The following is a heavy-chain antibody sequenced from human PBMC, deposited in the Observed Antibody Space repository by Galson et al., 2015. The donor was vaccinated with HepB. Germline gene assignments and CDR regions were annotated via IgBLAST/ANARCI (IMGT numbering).Heavy chain of an antibody. V-gene: IGHV4-59*01. CDR3: ARLDLRSPLNYFDY. J-gene: IGHJ4*02. CDR1: GGSISSYY. D-gene: IGHD3/OR15-3a*01. Sequence: ETLSLTCTVSGGSISSYYWSWIRQPPGKGLEWIGYIYYSGSTNYNPSLKSRVTISVDTSKNQFSLKLSSVTAADTAVYYCARLDLRSPLNYFDYWGQGTLVTVSS. CDR2: IYYSGST.